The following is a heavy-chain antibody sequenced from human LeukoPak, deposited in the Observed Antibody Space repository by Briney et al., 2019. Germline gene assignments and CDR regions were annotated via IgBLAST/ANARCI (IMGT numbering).Heavy chain of an antibody. CDR2: IFYSGGT. CDR3: ARGPDVVVTAICFDY. Sequence: SQTLSLTCTVSGGSMGSGSHYWSWIRQHPGKGLEWIGFIFYSGGTYYNPSLKSRVTISVDTSKNQFSLKLSSVTAADTAVYYCARGPDVVVTAICFDYWGQGTLVTVSS. CDR1: GGSMGSGSHY. V-gene: IGHV4-30-4*01. J-gene: IGHJ4*02. D-gene: IGHD2-21*02.